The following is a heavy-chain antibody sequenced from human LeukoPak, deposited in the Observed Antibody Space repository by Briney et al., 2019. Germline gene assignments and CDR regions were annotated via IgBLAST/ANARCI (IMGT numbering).Heavy chain of an antibody. V-gene: IGHV3-30*02. J-gene: IGHJ4*02. D-gene: IGHD1-26*01. Sequence: GGSLRLSCAASGFTFSSYGMHWVRQAPGKGLEWVTFIRYDGSNKYYADSVKGRFTISRDNSKNTLYLQMNSLRAEDTAVYYCAKVRIVGASHFGYWGQGTLVTVSS. CDR2: IRYDGSNK. CDR1: GFTFSSYG. CDR3: AKVRIVGASHFGY.